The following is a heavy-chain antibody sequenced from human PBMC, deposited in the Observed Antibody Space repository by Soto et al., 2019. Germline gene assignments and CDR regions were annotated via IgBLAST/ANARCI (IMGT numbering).Heavy chain of an antibody. CDR2: IYSSGNI. Sequence: EVQLVESGGGLIQPGGSLRLSCAASGFIVRSNYMTWVRQAPGKGLEWVSVIYSSGNIYYPDSVKGRFTTSRDNSQNTFFLQMNSLRAEDTAVYYCARDSGMIRGNYGMDVWGQGTPVIVSS. J-gene: IGHJ6*02. CDR3: ARDSGMIRGNYGMDV. D-gene: IGHD3-10*01. V-gene: IGHV3-53*01. CDR1: GFIVRSNY.